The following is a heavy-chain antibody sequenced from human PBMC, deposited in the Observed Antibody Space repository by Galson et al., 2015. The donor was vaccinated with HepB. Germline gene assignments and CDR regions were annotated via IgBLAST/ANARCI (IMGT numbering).Heavy chain of an antibody. V-gene: IGHV4-34*01. J-gene: IGHJ1*01. Sequence: SETLSLTCAVYGGSFSGYYWSWIRQPPGKGLEWIGEINHSGSTNYNPSLKSRVTISVDTSKNQFSLKLSSVTAADTAVYYCARAPQQLVRRRYFQHWGQGTLVTVSS. CDR1: GGSFSGYY. CDR3: ARAPQQLVRRRYFQH. CDR2: INHSGST. D-gene: IGHD6-13*01.